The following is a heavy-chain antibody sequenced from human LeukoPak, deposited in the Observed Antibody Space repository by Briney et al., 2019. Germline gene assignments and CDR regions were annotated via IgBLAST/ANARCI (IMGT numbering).Heavy chain of an antibody. CDR2: IYTSGST. J-gene: IGHJ4*02. D-gene: IGHD3-22*01. V-gene: IGHV4-4*09. Sequence: SETLSLTCTVSGGSISGYYWSWIRQPPGKGLEWIGYIYTSGSTNYNPSLKSRVTISVDTSKNQFSLKLSSVTAADTAVYYCARVTSTLYDSSGYYYDYWGQGTLVTVSS. CDR1: GGSISGYY. CDR3: ARVTSTLYDSSGYYYDY.